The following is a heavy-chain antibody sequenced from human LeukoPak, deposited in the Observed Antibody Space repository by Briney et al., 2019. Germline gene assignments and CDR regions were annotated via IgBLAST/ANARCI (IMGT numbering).Heavy chain of an antibody. CDR3: AKTRAVAGTEGFDY. J-gene: IGHJ4*02. V-gene: IGHV3-23*01. CDR1: GF. D-gene: IGHD6-19*01. CDR2: ISGSGGST. Sequence: GGSLRLSCAASGFMSWVRQAPGKGLEWVSAISGSGGSTYYADSVKGRFTISRDNSKNTLYLQMNGLRAEDTAVYYCAKTRAVAGTEGFDYWGQGTLVTVSS.